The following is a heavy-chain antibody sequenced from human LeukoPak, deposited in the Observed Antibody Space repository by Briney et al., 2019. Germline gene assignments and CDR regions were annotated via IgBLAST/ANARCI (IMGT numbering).Heavy chain of an antibody. J-gene: IGHJ4*02. CDR1: GFTFGSYA. D-gene: IGHD2-15*01. Sequence: GGSLRLSCAASGFTFGSYAMSWVRQAPGKGLEWVSAISGSGGNTYYADSVKGRFTISRDNSKNTLYLQMNSLRAEDTAVYYCARSIVVVVAATPFDYWGQGTLVTVSS. V-gene: IGHV3-23*01. CDR3: ARSIVVVVAATPFDY. CDR2: ISGSGGNT.